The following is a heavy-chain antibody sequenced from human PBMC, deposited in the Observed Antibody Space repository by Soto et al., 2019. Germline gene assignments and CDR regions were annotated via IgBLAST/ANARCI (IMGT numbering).Heavy chain of an antibody. CDR1: GFSVSDYW. V-gene: IGHV3-74*01. D-gene: IGHD5-12*01. CDR3: TRGASGYGSFDT. CDR2: SNGAGSDT. J-gene: IGHJ4*02. Sequence: EVQLVESGGGLLQTGGSLRLSCVGYGFSVSDYWMHWVRQAPGKGLVWVSRSNGAGSDTSYADSLEGRFTISRDNAKNTLYLQMNSLGPEDSAVYYCTRGASGYGSFDTWGVGTLVTVSS.